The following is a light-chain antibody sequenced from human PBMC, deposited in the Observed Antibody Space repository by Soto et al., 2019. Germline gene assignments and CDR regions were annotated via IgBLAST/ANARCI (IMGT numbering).Light chain of an antibody. CDR3: GSYAGGNNPYV. CDR1: SSDVGAYIY. V-gene: IGLV2-8*01. CDR2: EAN. J-gene: IGLJ1*01. Sequence: QSALTQPPSASGSPGQSVTISCTGTSSDVGAYIYVSWYQHHPGKAPKLIIYEANKRPSGVPDRFSGSKSGDTASLTVSGLQAEDEADYYCGSYAGGNNPYVFGTGTKPPS.